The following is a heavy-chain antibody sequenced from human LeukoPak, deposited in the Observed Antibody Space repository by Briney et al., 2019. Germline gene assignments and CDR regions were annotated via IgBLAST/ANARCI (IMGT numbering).Heavy chain of an antibody. J-gene: IGHJ6*02. CDR3: ARLPNCPGTTCNYYYGMDV. D-gene: IGHD1-14*01. CDR2: IIPIFGTA. Sequence: ASVKVSCKASGGTFSSYAISWVRQAPGQGLEWMGGIIPIFGTANYAQKFQGRVTITADESTSTAYMELSSLRSEDTAVYYCARLPNCPGTTCNYYYGMDVWGQGTTVTVSS. CDR1: GGTFSSYA. V-gene: IGHV1-69*13.